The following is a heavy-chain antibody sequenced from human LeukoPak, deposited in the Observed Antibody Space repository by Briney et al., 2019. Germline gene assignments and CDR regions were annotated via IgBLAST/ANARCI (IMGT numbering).Heavy chain of an antibody. J-gene: IGHJ4*02. Sequence: PGGSLRLSCTGSGFTFSRYSINWVRQAPGEGLEWMAKINQDGTEKAYVDSVRGRFTISRDNAKNSLFLQMNSLRAEDTAVYYCARGPLIAAAGTWWGQGTLVTVSS. CDR2: INQDGTEK. V-gene: IGHV3-7*03. CDR3: ARGPLIAAAGTW. D-gene: IGHD6-13*01. CDR1: GFTFSRYS.